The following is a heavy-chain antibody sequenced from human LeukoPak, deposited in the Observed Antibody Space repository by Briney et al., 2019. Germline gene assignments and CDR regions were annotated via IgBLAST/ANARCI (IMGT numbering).Heavy chain of an antibody. CDR3: AKDRDGADRIVL. D-gene: IGHD5-24*01. Sequence: ASVKVSCKVVAYDFTGYYIHWVRQAPGQGPEWMGRLNPNTGHAVYAFKFQGRVTITRDTSSNTAYMEVTRLTSDDTALYYCAKDRDGADRIVLWGQGTLVTVSS. J-gene: IGHJ4*02. CDR1: AYDFTGYY. CDR2: LNPNTGHA. V-gene: IGHV1-2*06.